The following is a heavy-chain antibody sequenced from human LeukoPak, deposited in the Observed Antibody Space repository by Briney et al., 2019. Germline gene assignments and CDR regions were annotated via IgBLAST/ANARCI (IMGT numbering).Heavy chain of an antibody. D-gene: IGHD5-24*01. Sequence: GGSLRLSCAASGFTFSSYAMHWVRQAPGKGLEWVAVISYDGSNKYYADSVKGRFTISRDNSKNTLYLQMNSLRAEDTAVYYCAKGYIPLAYYYYMDVWGKGTTVTVSS. V-gene: IGHV3-30*04. J-gene: IGHJ6*03. CDR2: ISYDGSNK. CDR1: GFTFSSYA. CDR3: AKGYIPLAYYYYMDV.